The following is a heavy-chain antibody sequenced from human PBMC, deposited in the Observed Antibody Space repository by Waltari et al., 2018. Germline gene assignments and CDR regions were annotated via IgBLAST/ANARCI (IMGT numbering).Heavy chain of an antibody. J-gene: IGHJ4*02. CDR3: ASLSGLRTDF. V-gene: IGHV4-39*07. CDR1: GGSISNTPYY. Sequence: QLQLQESGPGLVKPSETLSLTCTVSGGSISNTPYYSGWVRQPPGKGLDWLGGIFYSGSTFYNPSLKSRVTLSFDTSKNQFSLRLSSVTAADTAVYYCASLSGLRTDFWGQGTLVTVSS. CDR2: IFYSGST. D-gene: IGHD1-1*01.